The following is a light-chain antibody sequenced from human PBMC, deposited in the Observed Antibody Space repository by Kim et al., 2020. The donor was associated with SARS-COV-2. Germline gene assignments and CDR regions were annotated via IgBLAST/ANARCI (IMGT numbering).Light chain of an antibody. Sequence: ASVGDRCTITGRATQSISGWLAWYQQKPRKAPKVLIYDASTVESGVPSRFSGSGSGTDFTQTISSLQPDDFATNYCQQYYNSSPYTFGQGTKLEI. CDR3: QQYYNSSPYT. J-gene: IGKJ2*01. V-gene: IGKV1-5*01. CDR1: QSISGW. CDR2: DAS.